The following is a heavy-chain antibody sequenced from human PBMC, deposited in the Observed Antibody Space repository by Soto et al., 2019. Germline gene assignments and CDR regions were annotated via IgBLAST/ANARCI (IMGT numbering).Heavy chain of an antibody. CDR1: GLTFSCYE. CDR2: IHGSATTM. J-gene: IGHJ3*01. Sequence: LXLSCAPSGLTFSCYEMNWFLRAPGKGLEWIAYIHGSATTMFYADSVKGRFTISRDNAKNSLYLQLNSLSAEDTAVYYCATRSGGGGAFDFWGQGTMVTVSS. V-gene: IGHV3-48*03. D-gene: IGHD3-10*01. CDR3: ATRSGGGGAFDF.